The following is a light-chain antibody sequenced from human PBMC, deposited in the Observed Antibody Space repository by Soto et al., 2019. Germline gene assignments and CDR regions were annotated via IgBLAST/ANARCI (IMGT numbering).Light chain of an antibody. V-gene: IGKV3-20*01. CDR3: QQYVSSVT. J-gene: IGKJ1*01. Sequence: EIVLTQSPGSLSLSPGERATLSCRASQSVDSSFFAWYQQKPGQAPRLLIYGASNRATGIPDRFSGSGSGPDFTLTISRLEPEDFAVYYCQQYVSSVTFGQWTKVEIK. CDR1: QSVDSSF. CDR2: GAS.